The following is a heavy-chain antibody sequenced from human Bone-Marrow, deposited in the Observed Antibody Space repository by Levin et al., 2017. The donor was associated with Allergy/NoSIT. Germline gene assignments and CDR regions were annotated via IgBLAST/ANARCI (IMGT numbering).Heavy chain of an antibody. Sequence: GESLKISCKASGYNFTGYYIHWVRQAPGQGLEWMGWINPNSGGTIYVQEFQGRATMTRDTPISKSEIELNRRGSDDAAIYVRARGHHASLRWVRSSHYYGLDVWGLGTTVTVSS. V-gene: IGHV1-2*02. J-gene: IGHJ6*02. CDR3: ARGHHASLRWVRSSHYYGLDV. D-gene: IGHD4-23*01. CDR2: INPNSGGT. CDR1: GYNFTGYY.